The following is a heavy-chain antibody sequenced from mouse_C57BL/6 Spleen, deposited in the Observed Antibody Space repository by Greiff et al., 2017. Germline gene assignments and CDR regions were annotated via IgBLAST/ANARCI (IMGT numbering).Heavy chain of an antibody. J-gene: IGHJ2*01. CDR1: GYSFTSYY. Sequence: QVQLKQSGPELVKPGASVKISCKASGYSFTSYYIHWVKQRPGQGLEWIGWIYPGSGNTKYNEKFKGKATLTADTSSSTAYMQLSSLTTEDSAVYYCARPWDGKGDYFDYWGQGTTLTVSS. D-gene: IGHD4-1*01. CDR3: ARPWDGKGDYFDY. CDR2: IYPGSGNT. V-gene: IGHV1-66*01.